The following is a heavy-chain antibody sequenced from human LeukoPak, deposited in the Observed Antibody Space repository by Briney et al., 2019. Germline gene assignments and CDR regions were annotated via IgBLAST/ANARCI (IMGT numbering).Heavy chain of an antibody. J-gene: IGHJ4*02. CDR3: ARSGSYYGGDY. CDR1: GFTFSSYN. CDR2: ISSSSSYI. D-gene: IGHD1-26*01. Sequence: PGGSLKLSCAASGFTFSSYNMNWARQAPGKGLEWVSSISSSSSYIYYADSVKGRFTISRDNAKNSLYLQMNSLRAEDTAVYYCARSGSYYGGDYWGQGTLVTVSS. V-gene: IGHV3-21*01.